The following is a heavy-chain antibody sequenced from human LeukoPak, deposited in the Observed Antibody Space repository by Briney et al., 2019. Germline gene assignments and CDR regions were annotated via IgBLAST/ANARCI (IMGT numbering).Heavy chain of an antibody. CDR3: ALLKGGDF. V-gene: IGHV3-7*02. CDR1: GFTFTRYW. CDR2: IKQDGSEK. Sequence: PGGSLRLSCAASGFTFTRYWMSWVRQAPGKGLEWVANIKQDGSEKYYVDSVKGRFTISRDNAKNSLYLQTNSLRAEDTALYYCALLKGGDFWGHGTMVTVSS. J-gene: IGHJ3*01.